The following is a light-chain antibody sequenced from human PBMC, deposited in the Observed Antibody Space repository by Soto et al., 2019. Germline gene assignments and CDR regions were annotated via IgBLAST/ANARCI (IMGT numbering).Light chain of an antibody. CDR2: AAS. CDR1: QGISSY. CDR3: QQYYSYPPT. Sequence: AIRMTQSPSSLSASTGDRVTITCRASQGISSYLAWYQQKPGKAPKLLIYAASTLQSGVPSRFSGSGSGTDFTLTIRCLQSEDFATYYCQQYYSYPPTVGQGTKVDIK. J-gene: IGKJ1*01. V-gene: IGKV1-8*01.